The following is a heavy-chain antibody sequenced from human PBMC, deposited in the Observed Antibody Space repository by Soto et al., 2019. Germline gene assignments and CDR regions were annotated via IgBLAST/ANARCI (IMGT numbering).Heavy chain of an antibody. CDR3: TTGSIFGVTTHAEDY. V-gene: IGHV3-15*01. Sequence: PSETLSLSCAASGFSFTNAWMSWVRQAPGKGLEWVGRIKRIIDGGTADYAAPVKGRFTISRDDSKNTLYLQLNSLKTEDTAVYYCTTGSIFGVTTHAEDYWGQGTLVTVSS. D-gene: IGHD3-3*01. J-gene: IGHJ4*02. CDR2: IKRIIDGGTA. CDR1: GFSFTNAW.